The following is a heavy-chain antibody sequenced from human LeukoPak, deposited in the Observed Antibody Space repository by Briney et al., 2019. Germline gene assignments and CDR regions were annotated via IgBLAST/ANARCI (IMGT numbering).Heavy chain of an antibody. V-gene: IGHV1-24*01. D-gene: IGHD3-10*01. Sequence: ASVKVSCKVSGYTLTELSMHWVRQAPGKGLEWMGGFDPEDGETIYAQKFQGRVTMTEDTSTDTAYMELSSLRSEDTAVYYCATVAPRGGSGSAGVAFDIWGQGTMVTVSS. CDR1: GYTLTELS. J-gene: IGHJ3*02. CDR3: ATVAPRGGSGSAGVAFDI. CDR2: FDPEDGET.